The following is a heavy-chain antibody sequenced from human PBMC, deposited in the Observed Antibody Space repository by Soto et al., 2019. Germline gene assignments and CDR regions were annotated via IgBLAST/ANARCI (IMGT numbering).Heavy chain of an antibody. J-gene: IGHJ5*02. CDR3: TRVGGYCSGGSCYPNWFDP. Sequence: GGSLRLSCAASGFSFSGSAMHWVRQASGKGLEWVGRIRSKANSYATAYAASVKGRFTISRDDSKNTAYLQMNSLKTEDTAVYYCTRVGGYCSGGSCYPNWFDPWGQGTLVIVSS. CDR2: IRSKANSYAT. V-gene: IGHV3-73*01. CDR1: GFSFSGSA. D-gene: IGHD2-15*01.